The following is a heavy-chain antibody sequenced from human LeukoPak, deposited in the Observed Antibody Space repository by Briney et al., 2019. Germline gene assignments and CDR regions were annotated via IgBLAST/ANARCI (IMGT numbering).Heavy chain of an antibody. CDR2: VAYDGNEI. Sequence: GGSLRLSCAAFGFSFSDYAMHWVRQAPGKGPEWVAVVAYDGNEIHYADSVKGRFTISRDNSKSTLNLQMNSLRVEDTAVYYCARRGGGYHFDYWGQGTLVTVSS. V-gene: IGHV3-30*16. J-gene: IGHJ4*02. CDR3: ARRGGGYHFDY. D-gene: IGHD3-22*01. CDR1: GFSFSDYA.